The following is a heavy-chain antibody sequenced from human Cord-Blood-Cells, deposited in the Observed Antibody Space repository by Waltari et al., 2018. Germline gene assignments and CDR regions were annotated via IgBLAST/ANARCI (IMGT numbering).Heavy chain of an antibody. D-gene: IGHD6-19*01. CDR1: GDVVPTTSAP. Sequence: QVQLHQSVQGLVNPSQTLPLTCPISGDVVPTTSAPWNWRRQSPSRGLEWLGRTYYRSKWYNDYAVSVKSRITINPDTSKNQFSLQLNSVTPEDTAVYYCARVRSGWYFDYWGQGTLVTVSS. V-gene: IGHV6-1*01. J-gene: IGHJ4*02. CDR2: TYYRSKWYN. CDR3: ARVRSGWYFDY.